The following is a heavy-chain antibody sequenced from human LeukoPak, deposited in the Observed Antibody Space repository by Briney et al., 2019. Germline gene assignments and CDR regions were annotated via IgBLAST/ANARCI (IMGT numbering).Heavy chain of an antibody. CDR3: ARDKSYSTLPGTSRNWFDP. CDR1: GFTFTTFN. CDR2: ISSSSDYI. V-gene: IGHV3-21*01. J-gene: IGHJ5*02. D-gene: IGHD1-14*01. Sequence: PGGSLRLSCAASGFTFTTFNMNWVRQSPGKGLEWVSYISSSSDYICYADSVKGRFTISRDNSRNSLYLQMNSLRAEDTAVYYCARDKSYSTLPGTSRNWFDPWGQGTLVTVSS.